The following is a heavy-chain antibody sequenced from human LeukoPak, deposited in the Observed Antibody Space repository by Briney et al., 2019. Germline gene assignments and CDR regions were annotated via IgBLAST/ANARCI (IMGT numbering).Heavy chain of an antibody. D-gene: IGHD3-22*01. CDR2: INHRGST. Sequence: PSETLSLTCGVYSESFSGYFWTYIRQPPGGGLEWIGDINHRGSTNYNPSLKSRVTISVDTSKNQFSLRLTSVTAADTAVYYCARGSIYYGDSSAYFDYWGQGSLATVSS. J-gene: IGHJ4*02. V-gene: IGHV4-34*01. CDR1: SESFSGYF. CDR3: ARGSIYYGDSSAYFDY.